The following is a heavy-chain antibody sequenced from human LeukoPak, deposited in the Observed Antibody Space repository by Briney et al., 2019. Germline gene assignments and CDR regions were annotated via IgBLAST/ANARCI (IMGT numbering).Heavy chain of an antibody. CDR2: IIPIFGRA. Sequence: SVKVSCKASGGTFSSYAISWVRQAPGQGLEWMGGIIPIFGRANYAQKFQGRVTITADESTSTAYMELSSLRSEDTAVYYCASGGGYYYDSSGYYPILRKFDYWGQGTRVTVSS. CDR1: GGTFSSYA. J-gene: IGHJ4*02. V-gene: IGHV1-69*01. CDR3: ASGGGYYYDSSGYYPILRKFDY. D-gene: IGHD3-22*01.